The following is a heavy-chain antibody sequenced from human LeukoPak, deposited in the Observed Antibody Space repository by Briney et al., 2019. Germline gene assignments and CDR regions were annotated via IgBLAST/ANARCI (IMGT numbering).Heavy chain of an antibody. CDR3: AGAPGYYYDSSGYYGVNAFDI. V-gene: IGHV3-30*02. CDR2: IQYDDSVK. J-gene: IGHJ3*02. Sequence: GGSLRLSCAASGFTVSSNYMSWVRQAPGKGLEWVTFIQYDDSVKFYADSVKGRFTISRDNSKNSLYLQMNSLRAEDTAVYYCAGAPGYYYDSSGYYGVNAFDIWGQGTMVTVSS. D-gene: IGHD3-22*01. CDR1: GFTVSSNY.